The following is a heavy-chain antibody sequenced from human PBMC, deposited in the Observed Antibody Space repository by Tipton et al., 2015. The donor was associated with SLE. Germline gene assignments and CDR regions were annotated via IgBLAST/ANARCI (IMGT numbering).Heavy chain of an antibody. J-gene: IGHJ5*02. CDR1: GYTFTSNY. CDR2: INPSDRTT. D-gene: IGHD2-2*01. Sequence: QSGAEVKKPGASVKVSCKASGYTFTSNYIHWVRQAPGQGLEWMGIINPSDRTTSYAQKFQGRVTMTRDTSTNTVYMELRSLRSEDTAIYYCARECDREWTVPLASKSWFDPWGQGTLVTVSS. CDR3: ARECDREWTVPLASKSWFDP. V-gene: IGHV1-46*01.